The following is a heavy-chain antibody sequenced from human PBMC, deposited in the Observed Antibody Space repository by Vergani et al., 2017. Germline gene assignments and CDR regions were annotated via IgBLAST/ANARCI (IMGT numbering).Heavy chain of an antibody. J-gene: IGHJ4*02. CDR3: ARLLGGYDPGSSY. CDR1: GFTFSSYS. D-gene: IGHD5-12*01. CDR2: ISSSSSTI. Sequence: EVQLVESGGGLVQPGGSLRLSCAASGFTFSSYSMNWVRQAPGKGLEWVSYISSSSSTIYYADSVKGRFTISRDNAKTSLYLQMNSLRAEDTAVYYCARLLGGYDPGSSYWGQGTLVTVSS. V-gene: IGHV3-48*04.